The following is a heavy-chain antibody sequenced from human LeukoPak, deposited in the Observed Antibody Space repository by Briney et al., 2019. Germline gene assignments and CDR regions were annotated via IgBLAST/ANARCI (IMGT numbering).Heavy chain of an antibody. V-gene: IGHV1-2*02. CDR2: INPNSGDT. D-gene: IGHD1-26*01. Sequence: ASVKVSCKTSGYTFTGYYIHWVRQAPGQGLEWMGWINPNSGDTNYAQKFQGRVSMTGDTSISTAYMELSRLRSDDTAVYYCARAVGATRYDYWGQGTLVTVSS. CDR1: GYTFTGYY. J-gene: IGHJ4*02. CDR3: ARAVGATRYDY.